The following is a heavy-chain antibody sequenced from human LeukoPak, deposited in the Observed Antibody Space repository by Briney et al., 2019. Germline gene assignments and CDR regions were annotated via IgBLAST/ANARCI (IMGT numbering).Heavy chain of an antibody. CDR2: IYYSGST. D-gene: IGHD5-12*01. V-gene: IGHV4-39*07. CDR3: ARDRGFTSYDY. CDR1: GGSISSSSYY. Sequence: SETLSLTCTVSGGSISSSSYYWGWIRQPPGKGLEWIGSIYYSGSTYYNPSLKSRVTISVDTSKNQFSLKLSSVTAADTTVYYCARDRGFTSYDYWGQGILVTVSS. J-gene: IGHJ4*02.